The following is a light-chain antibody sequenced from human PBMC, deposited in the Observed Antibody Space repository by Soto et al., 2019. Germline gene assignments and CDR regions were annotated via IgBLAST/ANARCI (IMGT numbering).Light chain of an antibody. CDR2: GVT. CDR3: SSYATNYVICI. CDR1: TNDIGTYDS. Sequence: QSVLTQPASVSGSPGQSITISCTGTTNDIGTYDSVSWYQHHPGKAPKLILYGVTNRPSGVSTRFSGSKSGNTASLTISGLQAEDEADYYCSSYATNYVICIFGTGTKVTVL. J-gene: IGLJ1*01. V-gene: IGLV2-14*01.